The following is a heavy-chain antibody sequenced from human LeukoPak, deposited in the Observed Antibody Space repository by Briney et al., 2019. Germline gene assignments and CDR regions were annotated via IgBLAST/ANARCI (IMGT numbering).Heavy chain of an antibody. D-gene: IGHD3-22*01. CDR1: GGSIINHN. J-gene: IGHJ4*02. Sequence: ASETLSLTCSVSGGSIINHNWSWIRQPSGKGLEWIGYIYSSGSTNYNPSLKSRVTISVDRSKNQFSLNLSSVTAADTAVYYCAREYYGSSGYYNDYWGQGALVTVSS. V-gene: IGHV4-59*11. CDR3: AREYYGSSGYYNDY. CDR2: IYSSGST.